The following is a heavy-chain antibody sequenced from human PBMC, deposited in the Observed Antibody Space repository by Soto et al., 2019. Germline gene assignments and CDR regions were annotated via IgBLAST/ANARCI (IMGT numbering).Heavy chain of an antibody. CDR3: ARELLWFGEFSHKNQYGMDV. V-gene: IGHV3-33*01. D-gene: IGHD3-10*01. CDR1: GFTFSSYG. J-gene: IGHJ6*02. CDR2: IWYDGSNK. Sequence: GGSLRLSCAASGFTFSSYGMHWVRQAPGKGLEWVAVIWYDGSNKYYADSVKGRFTISRDNSKNTLYLQMNSLRAEDTAVYYCARELLWFGEFSHKNQYGMDVWGQGTTVTVSS.